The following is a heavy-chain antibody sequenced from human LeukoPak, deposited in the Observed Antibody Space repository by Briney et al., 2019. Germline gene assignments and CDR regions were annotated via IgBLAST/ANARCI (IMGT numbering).Heavy chain of an antibody. Sequence: GESLKISCKGSGYSFTSYWIAWVRQMPGKGLEWMGIIYPGDSDTIYSPSFQGQVTISADKSISTAYLQWSRLKASDTAMYYCAIRNCYTGALDPWGQGNLVTVSS. D-gene: IGHD2-2*02. CDR3: AIRNCYTGALDP. J-gene: IGHJ5*02. V-gene: IGHV5-51*01. CDR2: IYPGDSDT. CDR1: GYSFTSYW.